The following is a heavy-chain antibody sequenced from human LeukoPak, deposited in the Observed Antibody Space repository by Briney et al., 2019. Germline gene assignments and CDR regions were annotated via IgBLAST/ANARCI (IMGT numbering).Heavy chain of an antibody. V-gene: IGHV1-2*02. D-gene: IGHD3-10*01. CDR2: INPNTGGT. CDR1: GYTFTGNY. J-gene: IGHJ6*02. CDR3: ARGTSGNYYYTMDV. Sequence: ASVKVSCKASGYTFTGNYMHWVRQAPGQGLEWMGWINPNTGGTNFAQKFQGRVTMTRDTSISTANLELSRLESDDTAVYYCARGTSGNYYYTMDVWGQRTTVTVSS.